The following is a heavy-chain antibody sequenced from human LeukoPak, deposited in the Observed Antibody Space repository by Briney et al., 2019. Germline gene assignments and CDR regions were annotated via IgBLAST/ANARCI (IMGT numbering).Heavy chain of an antibody. Sequence: GGSLRLSCEASGFTFSTFAMIWGRQPPGKGLEWVSSIFPSGGEIHYADSVRGRFTISRDNAKSTLSLQMNSLRAEDTAIYYCATYRQVLLPFESWGQGTLVTVSS. J-gene: IGHJ4*02. CDR1: GFTFSTFA. D-gene: IGHD2/OR15-2a*01. CDR2: IFPSGGEI. CDR3: ATYRQVLLPFES. V-gene: IGHV3-23*01.